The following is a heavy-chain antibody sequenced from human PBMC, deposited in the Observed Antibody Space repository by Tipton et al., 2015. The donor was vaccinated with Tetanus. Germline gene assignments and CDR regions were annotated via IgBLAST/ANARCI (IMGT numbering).Heavy chain of an antibody. V-gene: IGHV3-30-3*01. CDR2: ISYDGSNK. D-gene: IGHD3-22*01. CDR3: ARDQDYYDSSGPIGY. J-gene: IGHJ4*02. Sequence: LSLTCAASGFTFSSYAMHWVRQAPGKGLEWVAVISYDGSNKYYADSVKGRFTISRDNSKNTLYLQMNSLRAEDTAVYYCARDQDYYDSSGPIGYWGQGTLVTVSS. CDR1: GFTFSSYA.